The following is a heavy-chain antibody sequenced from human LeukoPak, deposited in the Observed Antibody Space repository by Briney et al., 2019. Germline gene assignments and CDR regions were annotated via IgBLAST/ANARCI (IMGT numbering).Heavy chain of an antibody. CDR1: GFTFSSYG. CDR2: IRYDGSNK. Sequence: GGSLRLSYAASGFTFSSYGMHWVRQAPGKGLEWVAFIRYDGSNKYYADSVKGRFTISRDNSKNTLYLQMNSLRAEDTAVYYCALLTMVRGVPMDVWGKGTTVTISS. CDR3: ALLTMVRGVPMDV. V-gene: IGHV3-30*02. D-gene: IGHD3-10*01. J-gene: IGHJ6*03.